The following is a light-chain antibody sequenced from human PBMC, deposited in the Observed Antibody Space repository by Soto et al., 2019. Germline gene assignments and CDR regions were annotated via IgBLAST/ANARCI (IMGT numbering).Light chain of an antibody. CDR1: SSNIGSNY. CDR3: AAWDDSLSGWV. V-gene: IGLV1-47*01. CDR2: RDN. Sequence: QSVLTQPPSASGTPGQRVTISCSGSSSNIGSNYVYWYQQLPGTAPKLLIYRDNQRPSGVPDPFSGSKSGTSASMASSGRRSEDEAEYYCAAWDDSLSGWVFGGGTKLTVL. J-gene: IGLJ3*02.